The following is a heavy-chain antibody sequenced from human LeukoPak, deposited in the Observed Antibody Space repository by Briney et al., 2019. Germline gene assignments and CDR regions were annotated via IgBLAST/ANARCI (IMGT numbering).Heavy chain of an antibody. V-gene: IGHV3-23*01. CDR1: GFTFSSYA. D-gene: IGHD3-3*01. Sequence: GGSLRLSCAASGFTFSSYAMSWVRQAPGKGLEWVSAISGSGGSTYYADSVKGRFTISGDNSKNTLYLQMNSLRAEDTAVYYCAKVYQYDFWSGYYYFDYWGQGTLVTVSS. CDR3: AKVYQYDFWSGYYYFDY. J-gene: IGHJ4*02. CDR2: ISGSGGST.